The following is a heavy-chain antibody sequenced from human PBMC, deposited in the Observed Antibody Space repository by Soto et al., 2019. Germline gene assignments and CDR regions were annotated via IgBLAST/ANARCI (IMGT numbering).Heavy chain of an antibody. CDR3: AREGSYSAYNFAHGIQLWSFDF. V-gene: IGHV4-4*07. J-gene: IGHJ4*02. CDR1: VRSINTFY. CDR2: IFSSGST. Sequence: SETLSLACTVPVRSINTFYWSGVRQPAGKGLEWIGRIFSSGSTSFNPSLESRVAMSVDTSKNHFSLNLSSVTAADMAVYYCAREGSYSAYNFAHGIQLWSFDFWGQGALVTVSS. D-gene: IGHD5-12*01.